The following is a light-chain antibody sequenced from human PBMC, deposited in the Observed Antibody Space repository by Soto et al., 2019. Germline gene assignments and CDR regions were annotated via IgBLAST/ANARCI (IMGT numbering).Light chain of an antibody. J-gene: IGLJ2*01. Sequence: SYELTQPPSVSVAPGQTARITCGGNNIGVKTVDWYQQKPGQAPVLVVYDDSARPSGIPERFSGSNSGNTATLTISRVEAGDEADYYCQVWDSSSDPVVFGGGTKLTVL. CDR1: NIGVKT. V-gene: IGLV3-21*02. CDR2: DDS. CDR3: QVWDSSSDPVV.